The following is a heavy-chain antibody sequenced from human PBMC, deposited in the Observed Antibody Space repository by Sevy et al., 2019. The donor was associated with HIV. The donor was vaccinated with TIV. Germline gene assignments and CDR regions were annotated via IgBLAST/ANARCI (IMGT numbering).Heavy chain of an antibody. CDR1: GYTFSDYY. CDR3: ARLTTRPTSDLYGMDV. Sequence: ASVNVSCKASGYTFSDYYIHWVRQAPGQGLEWMAWINPNDGVTHYAQRFQGGVTLTRDTSVSTAYMELRGLGYDDTAIYYCARLTTRPTSDLYGMDVWGQGTPVTVSS. D-gene: IGHD4-17*01. CDR2: INPNDGVT. V-gene: IGHV1-2*02. J-gene: IGHJ6*02.